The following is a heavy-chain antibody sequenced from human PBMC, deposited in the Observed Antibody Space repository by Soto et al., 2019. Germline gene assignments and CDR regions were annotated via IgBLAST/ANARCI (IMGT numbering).Heavy chain of an antibody. V-gene: IGHV4-39*01. CDR1: GGSVTNSSYY. CDR2: VYYRGRS. D-gene: IGHD4-17*01. J-gene: IGHJ4*02. CDR3: VSQRTTVPTQAYFDY. Sequence: PSETLSLTCTVSGGSVTNSSYYWGWIRQSPGKGLEWIGSVYYRGRSYSKSSVKSRVTISVETSKNRFSLSLNSVTASDTAVYFCVSQRTTVPTQAYFDYWGPG.